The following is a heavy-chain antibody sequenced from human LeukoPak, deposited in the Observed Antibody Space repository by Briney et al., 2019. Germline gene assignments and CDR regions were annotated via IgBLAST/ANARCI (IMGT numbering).Heavy chain of an antibody. V-gene: IGHV1-2*02. CDR2: INPNSGGT. D-gene: IGHD2-2*01. Sequence: ASVKVSCKASGYTFTNYGITWVRQAPGQGLEWMGWINPNSGGTNYAQKFQGRVTMTRDTSISTAYMELSRLRSDDTAVYYCAREGYCSSTSCYGWFDPWGQGTLVTVSS. CDR1: GYTFTNYG. CDR3: AREGYCSSTSCYGWFDP. J-gene: IGHJ5*02.